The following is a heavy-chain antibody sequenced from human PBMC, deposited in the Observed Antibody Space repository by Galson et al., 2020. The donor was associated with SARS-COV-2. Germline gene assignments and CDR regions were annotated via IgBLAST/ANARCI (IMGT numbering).Heavy chain of an antibody. V-gene: IGHV4-30-4*01. CDR1: GGSISSGDYY. CDR2: IYYSGST. Sequence: ETSETLSLTCTVSGGSISSGDYYWSWIRQPPGKGLEWIGYIYYSGSTYYNPSLKSRVTISVDTSKNQFSLKLSSVTAADTAVYYCARGGNYDILTGYSIKPYYSMDVWGQGTTVTVSS. D-gene: IGHD3-9*01. J-gene: IGHJ6*02. CDR3: ARGGNYDILTGYSIKPYYSMDV.